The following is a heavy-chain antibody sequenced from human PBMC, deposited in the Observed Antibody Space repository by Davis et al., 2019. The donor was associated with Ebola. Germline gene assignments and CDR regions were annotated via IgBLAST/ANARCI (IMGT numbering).Heavy chain of an antibody. V-gene: IGHV3-23*01. D-gene: IGHD2-2*01. J-gene: IGHJ4*02. CDR3: AKERSRKYTFDS. CDR2: ISASGSTT. Sequence: GGSLRLSCAASGFTVSSNYMSWVRQAPGKGLEWVSHISASGSTTYYADSVKGRFSISRDNSRSTVYLQINSVRAEDTALYYCAKERSRKYTFDSWGQGTLVTISS. CDR1: GFTVSSNY.